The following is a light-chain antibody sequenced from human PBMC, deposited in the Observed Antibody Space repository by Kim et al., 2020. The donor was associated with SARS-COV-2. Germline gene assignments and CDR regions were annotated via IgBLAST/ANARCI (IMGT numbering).Light chain of an antibody. V-gene: IGKV3-11*01. CDR1: QSVGSY. CDR3: QQRRSWPRT. Sequence: LAPGEIAPLSCGASQSVGSYLAWYQQKPGQAPRLLIYDTSTRATGIPARFSGSGSGTDFTLTISSLEPEEFAVYYCQQRRSWPRTFGQGTKVDIK. J-gene: IGKJ1*01. CDR2: DTS.